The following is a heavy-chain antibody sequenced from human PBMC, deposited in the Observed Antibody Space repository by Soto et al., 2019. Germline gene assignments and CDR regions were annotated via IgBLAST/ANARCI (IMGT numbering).Heavy chain of an antibody. CDR2: IIPIFGTA. V-gene: IGHV1-69*13. J-gene: IGHJ6*02. CDR1: GGTFSSYA. CDR3: ARAYNSSGYYSSYYYYGMDV. D-gene: IGHD3-22*01. Sequence: SSVKVSCKASGGTFSSYAISWVRQAPGQGLEWMGGIIPIFGTANYAQKFQGRVTITADESTSTAYMELSSLRSEDTAVYYCARAYNSSGYYSSYYYYGMDVWGQGKTFTVSS.